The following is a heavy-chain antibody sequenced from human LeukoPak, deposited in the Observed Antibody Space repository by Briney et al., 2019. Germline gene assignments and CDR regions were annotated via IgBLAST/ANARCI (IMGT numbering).Heavy chain of an antibody. CDR2: INPNSGGT. V-gene: IGHV1-2*02. Sequence: ASVKVSCKASGYTFTGYYMHWVRQAPGQGLEWMGWINPNSGGTNYAQKFQGRVTMTRDTSISTAYMELSRLRADDTAVYYCVKGFYDILTAYWGGGDYWGQGTLVTVSS. J-gene: IGHJ4*02. CDR1: GYTFTGYY. D-gene: IGHD3-9*01. CDR3: VKGFYDILTAYWGGGDY.